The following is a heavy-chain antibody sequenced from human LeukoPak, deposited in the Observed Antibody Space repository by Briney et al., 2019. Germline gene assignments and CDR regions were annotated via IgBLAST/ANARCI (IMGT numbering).Heavy chain of an antibody. CDR3: ARVSDTSMVTPGFDS. J-gene: IGHJ4*02. CDR1: GYNFNRYS. Sequence: PSVKVSCTTSGYNFNRYSITWVRQAPGQGLEWMGWVSTSNGATNYAEKFQGRVTMTTETVTKTAYLELRRLTSGDTAMYFCARVSDTSMVTPGFDSWGQGTLVTVS. V-gene: IGHV1-18*01. CDR2: VSTSNGAT. D-gene: IGHD5-18*01.